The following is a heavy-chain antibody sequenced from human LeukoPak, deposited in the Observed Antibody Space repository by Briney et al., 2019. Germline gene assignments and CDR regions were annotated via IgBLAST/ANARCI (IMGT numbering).Heavy chain of an antibody. CDR2: INPNSGGT. J-gene: IGHJ4*02. D-gene: IGHD3-22*01. CDR3: ARGDNYYDSSGYYY. CDR1: GYTFTGYY. Sequence: ASVKVSCKASGYTFTGYYMHWVRQAPGQGLEWMGWINPNSGGTNYAQKFQGRVTMTRDTSISTAYMELSRLRSDDTAVYYCARGDNYYDSSGYYYWGQGTLVTVSS. V-gene: IGHV1-2*02.